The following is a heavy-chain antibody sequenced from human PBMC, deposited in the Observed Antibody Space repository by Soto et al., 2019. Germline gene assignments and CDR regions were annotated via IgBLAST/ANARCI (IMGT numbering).Heavy chain of an antibody. CDR1: GFTFSSYA. Sequence: GGSLRLSCAASGFTFSSYAMHWVRQAPGKGLEWVAVISYDGSNKYYADSVKGRFTISRDNSKNTLYLQMNSLRAEDTAVYYCAREVSRYSSGWHRHFDYWGQGTLVTVSS. CDR2: ISYDGSNK. V-gene: IGHV3-30-3*01. CDR3: AREVSRYSSGWHRHFDY. D-gene: IGHD6-19*01. J-gene: IGHJ4*02.